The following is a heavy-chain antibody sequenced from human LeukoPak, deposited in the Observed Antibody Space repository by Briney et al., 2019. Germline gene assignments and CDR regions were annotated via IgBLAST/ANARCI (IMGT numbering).Heavy chain of an antibody. CDR1: GGTFSSGG. V-gene: IGHV3-33*06. CDR2: IWEDGTNI. D-gene: IGHD1-26*01. Sequence: ATSLRLSCAVSGGTFSSGGEYWVRQAPEKGLDWVAVIWEDGTNIHYADSVKGRFTISRDSSKSTLWLQVNSLTADDTTIYYCAKDRVSGSSYYHFASWGQGTLVTVYS. J-gene: IGHJ4*02. CDR3: AKDRVSGSSYYHFAS.